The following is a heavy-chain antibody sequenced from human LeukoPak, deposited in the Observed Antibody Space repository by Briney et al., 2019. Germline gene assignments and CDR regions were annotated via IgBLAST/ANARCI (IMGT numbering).Heavy chain of an antibody. D-gene: IGHD1-26*01. CDR2: ISYDGSNE. CDR1: GFTFSSYT. Sequence: PGRSLRLSCAASGFTFSSYTMHGVRQAPGKGLEWVAVISYDGSNEYYEDSVKGRFTISRDSSRTTLYLQMISLRADDTAVYYCARGPQYSGRIDYWGQGTLVTVSS. J-gene: IGHJ4*02. V-gene: IGHV3-30-3*01. CDR3: ARGPQYSGRIDY.